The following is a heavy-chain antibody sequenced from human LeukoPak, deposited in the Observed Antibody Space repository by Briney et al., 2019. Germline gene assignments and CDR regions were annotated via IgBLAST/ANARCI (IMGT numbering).Heavy chain of an antibody. CDR2: ISAYNGNT. J-gene: IGHJ4*02. V-gene: IGHV1-18*01. CDR3: ARDLGGDYVFDY. D-gene: IGHD2-21*02. Sequence: GWISAYNGNTNYAQKLQGRVTMTTDTSTSTAYMELRSLRSDDTAVYYCARDLGGDYVFDYWGQGTLVTVSS.